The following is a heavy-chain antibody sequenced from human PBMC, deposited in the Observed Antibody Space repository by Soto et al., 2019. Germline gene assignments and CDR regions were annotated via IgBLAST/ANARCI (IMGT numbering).Heavy chain of an antibody. J-gene: IGHJ4*02. D-gene: IGHD2-2*01. CDR2: INPGNGNT. CDR3: ARSVAIPVAPDY. Sequence: QVQLVQSGAEVKKPGASVKVSCKASGYTFTSYAMHWVRQAPGQRLEWMGWINPGNGNTKYSQRFQGRVTITRDTSASTAYMELSSLRSEDTAVYHCARSVAIPVAPDYRGQGTLVTVAS. V-gene: IGHV1-3*01. CDR1: GYTFTSYA.